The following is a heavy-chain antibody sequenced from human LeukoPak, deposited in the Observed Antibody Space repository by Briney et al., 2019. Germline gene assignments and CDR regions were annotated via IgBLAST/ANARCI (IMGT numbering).Heavy chain of an antibody. D-gene: IGHD3-22*01. Sequence: PGGSLRLSCVASGFTFDDYAMHWVRQAPGKGLEWGSLISGDDASTYYADSLKGRFTISRDNSRNSLYLQMNSLRTEDTALYYCAKEGDYYDSSGYYRSSYFDYWGQGTLVTVSS. CDR1: GFTFDDYA. CDR2: ISGDDAST. V-gene: IGHV3-43*02. J-gene: IGHJ4*02. CDR3: AKEGDYYDSSGYYRSSYFDY.